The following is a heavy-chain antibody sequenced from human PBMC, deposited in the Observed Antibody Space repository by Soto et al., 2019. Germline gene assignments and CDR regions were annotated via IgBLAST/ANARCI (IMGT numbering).Heavy chain of an antibody. CDR2: IFHSGSN. CDR1: GGSVSSGGYY. D-gene: IGHD3-16*01. Sequence: SETLSLTCTVSGGSVSSGGYYWHWIRQHPGKGLEWIGYIFHSGSNYYNPSLKSLVTMSVDTSKNQLSLKLSSVTAADTAVYYCARGGYADNWFDPWGQGTLVTVSS. CDR3: ARGGYADNWFDP. J-gene: IGHJ5*02. V-gene: IGHV4-31*01.